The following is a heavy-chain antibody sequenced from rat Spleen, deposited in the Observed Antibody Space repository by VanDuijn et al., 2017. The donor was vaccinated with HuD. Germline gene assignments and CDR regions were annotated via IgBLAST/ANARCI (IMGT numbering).Heavy chain of an antibody. CDR2: ISYEGSST. Sequence: EVQLVESGGGLVQPGRSLKLSCAVSGFTFSDYYMAWVRQAPKKGLEWVASISYEGSSTYYGDSVKGRFTISRDNAKNTLYLQMNSLRSEDTATYYCARLAMGITDYFDYWGQGVMVTVSS. CDR1: GFTFSDYY. J-gene: IGHJ2*01. CDR3: ARLAMGITDYFDY. V-gene: IGHV5-22*01. D-gene: IGHD1-9*01.